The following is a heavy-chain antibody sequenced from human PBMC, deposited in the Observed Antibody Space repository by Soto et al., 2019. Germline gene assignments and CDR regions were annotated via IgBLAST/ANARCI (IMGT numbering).Heavy chain of an antibody. J-gene: IGHJ4*02. D-gene: IGHD3-10*01. CDR1: GYTFTSYG. CDR2: ISAYNGNT. CDR3: ARDHYGSGSYLGPLFDY. Sequence: ASVKVSCKVSGYTFTSYGISWVRQAPGQGLEWMGWISAYNGNTNYAQKLQGRVTMTTDTSTSTAYMELRSLRSDDTAVYYCARDHYGSGSYLGPLFDYWGQGTLVTVSS. V-gene: IGHV1-18*01.